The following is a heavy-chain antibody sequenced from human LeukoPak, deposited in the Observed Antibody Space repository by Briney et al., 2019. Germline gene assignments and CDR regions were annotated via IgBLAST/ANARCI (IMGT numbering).Heavy chain of an antibody. J-gene: IGHJ4*02. CDR1: GGSISSGGYS. D-gene: IGHD3-10*01. CDR2: IYHSGST. V-gene: IGHV4-30-2*01. Sequence: SETLSLTCAVSGGSISSGGYSWSWIRQPPGKDLEWLVYIYHSGSTYYNPSLKSRVTISVDRSRNQFSLKLSSVTAADTAVYSCDRVRGVGLYFDYWGQGTLVTVSS. CDR3: DRVRGVGLYFDY.